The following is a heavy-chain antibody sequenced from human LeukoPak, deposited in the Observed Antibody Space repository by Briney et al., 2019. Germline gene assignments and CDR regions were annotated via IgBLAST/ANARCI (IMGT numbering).Heavy chain of an antibody. D-gene: IGHD5-18*01. CDR2: IGSSSSTI. Sequence: GGSLRLSCAASGFTFSSYSMNWVRQAPGKGLEWVSYIGSSSSTIYYADSVKGRFTISRDNAKNSLYLQMNSLRAEDTAVYYCARAVSYGPGYYYYMDVWGKGTTVTVSS. J-gene: IGHJ6*03. V-gene: IGHV3-48*01. CDR1: GFTFSSYS. CDR3: ARAVSYGPGYYYYMDV.